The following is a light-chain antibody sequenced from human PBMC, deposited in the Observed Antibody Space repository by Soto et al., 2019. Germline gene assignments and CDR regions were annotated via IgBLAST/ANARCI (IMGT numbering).Light chain of an antibody. CDR2: DAS. Sequence: EIVLTQSPGTLSLSPGERVTLSCRASQSVRTSLAWFQQKSGQAPRLLIYDASKRATGIPARFSGSGSETEFTLTITSLEPEDFAVYYCQQRKSWPPVYSFGQGTTLEIK. CDR1: QSVRTS. J-gene: IGKJ2*03. CDR3: QQRKSWPPVYS. V-gene: IGKV3-11*01.